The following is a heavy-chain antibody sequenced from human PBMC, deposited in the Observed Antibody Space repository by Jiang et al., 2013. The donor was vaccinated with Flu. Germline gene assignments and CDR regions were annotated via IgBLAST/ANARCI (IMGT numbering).Heavy chain of an antibody. CDR1: GYTFISQY. CDR3: ARGCGFNYGYFDY. V-gene: IGHV1-46*01. J-gene: IGHJ4*02. CDR2: INPSGGST. Sequence: SGAEVKKPGASVKVSCKASGYTFISQYIDWVRQAPGQGLEWMGIINPSGGSTSYAQKFQGRVTMTTDTSTSTAYMELSSLRSEDTAVYYCARGCGFNYGYFDYWAREPWSPSPQ. D-gene: IGHD5-18*01.